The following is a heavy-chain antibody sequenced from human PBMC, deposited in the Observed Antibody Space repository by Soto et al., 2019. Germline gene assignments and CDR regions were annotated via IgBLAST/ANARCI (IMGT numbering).Heavy chain of an antibody. CDR1: GGSFSGYY. J-gene: IGHJ6*02. Sequence: SETLSLTGAFYGGSFSGYYWSWIRQPPGKGLEWIGEINRSGTTNYTPSLKSRVTISVDTSTNPFSLKLTSVTAADTAVFYCARVTRGDYLLTFSLRGMDVWGQGTTVTVSS. CDR3: ARVTRGDYLLTFSLRGMDV. D-gene: IGHD4-17*01. CDR2: INRSGTT. V-gene: IGHV4-34*01.